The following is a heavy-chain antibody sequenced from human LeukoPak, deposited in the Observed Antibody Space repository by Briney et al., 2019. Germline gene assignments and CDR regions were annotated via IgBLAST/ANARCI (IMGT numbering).Heavy chain of an antibody. V-gene: IGHV5-51*01. D-gene: IGHD4-23*01. CDR3: ARHGGTSVDALDI. CDR1: GYSFTRNW. Sequence: GESLKISCKGSGYSFTRNWIGWVRQLPGKGLEGMGIIYPGDSDTRYSPSLQGQVPISADKSISTAYLQWSSLKASDTAMYYCARHGGTSVDALDIWGQGTMVTVSP. J-gene: IGHJ3*02. CDR2: IYPGDSDT.